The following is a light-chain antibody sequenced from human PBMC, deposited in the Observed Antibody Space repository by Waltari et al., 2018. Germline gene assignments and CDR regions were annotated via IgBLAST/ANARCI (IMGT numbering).Light chain of an antibody. CDR3: QHYVALPVT. CDR1: QSVGRT. J-gene: IGKJ1*01. CDR2: GAS. Sequence: EIVLTQSPGTLSLSPGDRATLSCRASQSVGRTLAWYQQKPGQAPSLVLYGASIRATGIPDRFSGSGSETDFSLTISRLEPEDFAVYYCQHYVALPVTFGQGTKVEIK. V-gene: IGKV3-20*01.